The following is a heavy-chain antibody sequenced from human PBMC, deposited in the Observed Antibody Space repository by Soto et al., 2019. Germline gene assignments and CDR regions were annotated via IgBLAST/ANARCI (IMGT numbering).Heavy chain of an antibody. CDR1: GGSISSGGYS. J-gene: IGHJ5*02. CDR2: IYHSGST. V-gene: IGHV4-30-2*01. CDR3: ARAMIVVGLNWFDP. D-gene: IGHD3-22*01. Sequence: SETLSLTCAVSGGSISSGGYSWSWIRQPPGKGLEWIGYIYHSGSTYYNPSLKSRVTISVDRSKNQFSLKLSSVTAADTAVYYCARAMIVVGLNWFDPWGQGTLVTVSS.